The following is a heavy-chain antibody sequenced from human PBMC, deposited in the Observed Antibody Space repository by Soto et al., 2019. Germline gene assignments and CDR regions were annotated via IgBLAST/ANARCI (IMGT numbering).Heavy chain of an antibody. CDR3: FFFQAEDGIRDTVPVSAFLLNRSSDL. D-gene: IGHD2-15*01. J-gene: IGHJ2*01. V-gene: IGHV3-30*03. Sequence: KGLEWVEVISYDGSNKYYADFVKGRFNISRDNSKNSLYLQMNSLRSEDTAVYYCFFFQAEDGIRDTVPVSAFLLNRSSDL. CDR2: ISYDGSNK.